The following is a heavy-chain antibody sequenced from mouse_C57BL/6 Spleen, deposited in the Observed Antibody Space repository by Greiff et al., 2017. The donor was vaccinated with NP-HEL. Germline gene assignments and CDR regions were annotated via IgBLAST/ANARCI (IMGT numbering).Heavy chain of an antibody. CDR3: AKYYDGSSYWYFDV. CDR2: INPNNGGS. Sequence: EVQLQQSGPELVKPGASVKISCKASGYTFTDYYMNWVKQSHGKSLEWIGDINPNNGGSSYNQKFKGKATLTVDKSSSTAYMELRSLTTEDSAVYYCAKYYDGSSYWYFDVWGTGTTVTVSS. J-gene: IGHJ1*03. V-gene: IGHV1-26*01. D-gene: IGHD1-1*01. CDR1: GYTFTDYY.